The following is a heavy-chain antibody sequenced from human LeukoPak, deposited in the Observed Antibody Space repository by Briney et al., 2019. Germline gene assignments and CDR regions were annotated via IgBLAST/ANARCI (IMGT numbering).Heavy chain of an antibody. CDR1: GFTFSSYA. Sequence: PGGSLRLSCAASGFTFSSYAMHWVRQAPGKGLEWVAVISYDGSNKYYADSVKGRFTISRDNSKNTLYLQMNSLRAEDTAVYYCAGETIYCSGGSCSFDYWGQGTLVTVSS. V-gene: IGHV3-30-3*01. CDR3: AGETIYCSGGSCSFDY. D-gene: IGHD2-15*01. CDR2: ISYDGSNK. J-gene: IGHJ4*02.